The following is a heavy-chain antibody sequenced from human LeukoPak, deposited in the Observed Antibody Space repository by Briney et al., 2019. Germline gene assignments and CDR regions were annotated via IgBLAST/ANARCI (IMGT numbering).Heavy chain of an antibody. CDR1: GGSISSGSYY. CDR2: IYTSGST. D-gene: IGHD6-13*01. CDR3: ARGALPGYSSSWWEYNWFDP. V-gene: IGHV4-61*02. J-gene: IGHJ5*02. Sequence: SQTLSLTCTVSGGSISSGSYYWSWIRQPAGKGLEWIGRIYTSGSTNYNPSLKCRVTISVDTSKNQFSLKLSSVTAADTAVYYCARGALPGYSSSWWEYNWFDPWGQGTLVTVSS.